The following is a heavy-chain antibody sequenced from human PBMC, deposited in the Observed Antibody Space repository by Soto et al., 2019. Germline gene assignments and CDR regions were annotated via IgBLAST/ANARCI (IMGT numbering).Heavy chain of an antibody. D-gene: IGHD2-2*01. CDR3: ARDLSISSFSWFDA. CDR2: ITAGDGKT. Sequence: QVHLVQCGAELKKPGASVKVSCKASGYNFTQYTIHWVRQAPGQRLEWRGWITAGDGKTQYSKKFQTRVTIRSDVSATTVYMDLNSLRSEDTAVYYCARDLSISSFSWFDAWGRGTLVIVSS. J-gene: IGHJ5*02. V-gene: IGHV1-3*01. CDR1: GYNFTQYT.